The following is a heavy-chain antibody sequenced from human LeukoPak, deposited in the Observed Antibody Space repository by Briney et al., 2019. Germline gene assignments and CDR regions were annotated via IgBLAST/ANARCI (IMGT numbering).Heavy chain of an antibody. CDR3: ARDRYDILTGYYMYFDY. V-gene: IGHV3-33*01. J-gene: IGHJ4*02. Sequence: GGSLRLSCAASVFSFSSYGMHWVRQAPGKGLEWVAVIWYDGSNKYYADSVKGRFTISRDNSKNTLFLQMNSLRAEDTAVYYCARDRYDILTGYYMYFDYWGQGSLVTVSS. CDR2: IWYDGSNK. CDR1: VFSFSSYG. D-gene: IGHD3-9*01.